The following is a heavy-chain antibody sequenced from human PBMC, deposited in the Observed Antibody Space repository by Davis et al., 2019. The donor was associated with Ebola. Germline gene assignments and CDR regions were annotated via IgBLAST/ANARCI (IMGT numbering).Heavy chain of an antibody. J-gene: IGHJ3*02. CDR1: GFIFSSYV. CDR3: TKDTSNIWFDI. D-gene: IGHD1-26*01. CDR2: LGTSADA. V-gene: IGHV3-23*01. Sequence: GESLKISCAASGFIFSSYVMSWVRQAPGKGLEWVSTLGTSADAYHADSVNGRFTISRDNSKNTLYLQMNGLRVEDTAIYYCTKDTSNIWFDIWGQGTMVTVSS.